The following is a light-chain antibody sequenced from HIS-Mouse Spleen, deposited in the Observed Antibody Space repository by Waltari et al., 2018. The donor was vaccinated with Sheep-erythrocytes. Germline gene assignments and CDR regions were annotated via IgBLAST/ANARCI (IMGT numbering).Light chain of an antibody. CDR3: AAWDDSLSGPV. Sequence: QSVLTQPPSASGTPGQRVTISCSGSSSNIGSNYVYWYQQLPGTANLLIYRNNRRPSGVPDRFSGSKSGTSASLAISGLRSEDEADYYCAAWDDSLSGPVFGGGTKLTVL. J-gene: IGLJ3*02. V-gene: IGLV1-47*01. CDR2: RNN. CDR1: SSNIGSNY.